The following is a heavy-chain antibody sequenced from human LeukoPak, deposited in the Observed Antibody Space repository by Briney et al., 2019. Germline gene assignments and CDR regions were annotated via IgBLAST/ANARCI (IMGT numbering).Heavy chain of an antibody. CDR2: INPNSGGT. CDR1: GYTFTGYY. Sequence: ASVKGSCKASGYTFTGYYMHWVRQAPGQGLEWMGRINPNSGGTNYAQKFQGRVTMSRDTSISTAYMELTRLRSDDTAVYYCAAGGSSSSSDEFFQHWGQGTLVTVSS. V-gene: IGHV1-2*06. D-gene: IGHD6-6*01. J-gene: IGHJ1*01. CDR3: AAGGSSSSSDEFFQH.